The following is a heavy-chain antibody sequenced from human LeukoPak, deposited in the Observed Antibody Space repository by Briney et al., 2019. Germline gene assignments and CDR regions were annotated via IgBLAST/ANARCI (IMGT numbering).Heavy chain of an antibody. CDR3: ARGAATGPTLGLDY. Sequence: GSLKLSCVASGFPGSSNYMTRVRQAPGKGPEWGSVIYTGGSPYYADSVKGRFTISRDITKNTVYLQMNSLRAEDTAVYYCARGAATGPTLGLDYWGQGTLVTVSS. J-gene: IGHJ4*02. V-gene: IGHV3-53*01. CDR1: GFPGSSNY. CDR2: IYTGGSP. D-gene: IGHD6-13*01.